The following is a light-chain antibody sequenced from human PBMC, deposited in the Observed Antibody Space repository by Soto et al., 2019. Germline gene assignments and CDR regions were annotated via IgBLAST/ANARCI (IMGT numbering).Light chain of an antibody. CDR1: QDIGNH. J-gene: IGKJ5*01. CDR3: LQHDSFPPT. V-gene: IGKV1-17*03. Sequence: DFQMTRSPCALCASVGHRVTRSCRASQDIGNHLAWFQQKPGKVPQRLIYAASSLQTGVPSRFSGSGSGTDFTLTINSLQPEDFATYYCLQHDSFPPTFGQGTRLEIK. CDR2: AAS.